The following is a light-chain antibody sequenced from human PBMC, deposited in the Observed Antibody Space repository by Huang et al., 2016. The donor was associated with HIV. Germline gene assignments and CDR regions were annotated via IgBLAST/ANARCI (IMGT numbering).Light chain of an antibody. CDR2: SAS. V-gene: IGKV1-39*01. CDR3: QQSYSALSS. Sequence: IQMTQSPTSLSASVGDRVSIACRASQSISTYLNWYQQKPGKAPKLLISSASALHSGVPWRGSGSVSGTDFTLTIRGLQLDDFATYYCQQSYSALSSFGPGTRL. J-gene: IGKJ5*01. CDR1: QSISTY.